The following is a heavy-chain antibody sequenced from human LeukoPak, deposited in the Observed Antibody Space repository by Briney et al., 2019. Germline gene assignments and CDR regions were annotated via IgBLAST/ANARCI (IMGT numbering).Heavy chain of an antibody. D-gene: IGHD6-13*01. CDR3: AKDEEGEGIAAAMDY. Sequence: GGSLRLSCAASGFTFSSSWMAWVRQAPGKGLEWVSGISWNSGSIGYADSVKGRFTISRDNAKNSLYLQMNSLRAEDTALYYCAKDEEGEGIAAAMDYWGQGTLVTVSS. J-gene: IGHJ4*02. CDR2: ISWNSGSI. CDR1: GFTFSSSW. V-gene: IGHV3-9*01.